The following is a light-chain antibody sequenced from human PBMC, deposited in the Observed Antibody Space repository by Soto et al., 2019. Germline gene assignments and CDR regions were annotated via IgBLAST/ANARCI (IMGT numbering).Light chain of an antibody. CDR3: QKYDGAPLT. Sequence: EIVLTQSPATLSLSPGERATLSCRASQSVSSYLAWYQQKPGQAPRLLIYDASNRATGIPARFSGSGSGTDFTLTISSLQPEDVATYYCQKYDGAPLTFGGGTKVEIK. J-gene: IGKJ4*01. V-gene: IGKV3-11*01. CDR1: QSVSSY. CDR2: DAS.